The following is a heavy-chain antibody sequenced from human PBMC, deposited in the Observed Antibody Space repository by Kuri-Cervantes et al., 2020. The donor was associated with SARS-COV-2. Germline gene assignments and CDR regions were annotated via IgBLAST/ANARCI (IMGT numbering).Heavy chain of an antibody. Sequence: GESLKISCAASGFTLRRYAIHWVRQAPGKGLDWVAVISYDGSNEDYADSVKGRFTISRDNSKNTLYLQMNSLRAEDTAVYYCARDRAPDKYDSSGYYVYWGQGTLVTVSS. CDR3: ARDRAPDKYDSSGYYVY. V-gene: IGHV3-30*07. CDR1: GFTLRRYA. CDR2: ISYDGSNE. D-gene: IGHD3-22*01. J-gene: IGHJ4*02.